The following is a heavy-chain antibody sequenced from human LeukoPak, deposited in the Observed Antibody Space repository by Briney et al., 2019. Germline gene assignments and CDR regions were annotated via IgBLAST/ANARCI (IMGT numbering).Heavy chain of an antibody. J-gene: IGHJ4*02. CDR2: IRSNSDAI. CDR3: ARDLGHYGSGSPY. D-gene: IGHD3-10*01. CDR1: GFTFSSYW. V-gene: IGHV3-48*04. Sequence: GGSLRLSCAASGFTFSSYWMNWVRQAPGKGLEWISYIRSNSDAIYYADSVKGRFTISRDNAKNSLYLQMNSLRAEDTAVYYCARDLGHYGSGSPYWGRGTLVTVSS.